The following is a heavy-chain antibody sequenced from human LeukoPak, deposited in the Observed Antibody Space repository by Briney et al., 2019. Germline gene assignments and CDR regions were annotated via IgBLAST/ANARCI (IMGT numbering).Heavy chain of an antibody. J-gene: IGHJ6*02. Sequence: PGGSLRLSCAASGFTFDDYAMNWVRQAPGKGLEWVSGISWNSGSIGYADSVKGRFTISRDNAKDSLYLQINSLRAEDTALYYCAQDTVVRGVRSLYGMDVWGQGTTVTVSS. CDR1: GFTFDDYA. CDR3: AQDTVVRGVRSLYGMDV. CDR2: ISWNSGSI. D-gene: IGHD3-10*01. V-gene: IGHV3-9*01.